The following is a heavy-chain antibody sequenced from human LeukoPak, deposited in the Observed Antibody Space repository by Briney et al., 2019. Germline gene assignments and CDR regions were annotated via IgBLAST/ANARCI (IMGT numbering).Heavy chain of an antibody. CDR2: IYYSGST. J-gene: IGHJ4*02. Sequence: PSETLSLTCTVSGGSISSYYWSWIRQPPGKGLEWIGYIYYSGSTNYNPSLKSRVTISVDTSKNQFSLKLSSVTAADTAVYYCAGKPRGYSYRYFDYWGQGTLVTVSS. V-gene: IGHV4-59*12. CDR1: GGSISSYY. D-gene: IGHD5-18*01. CDR3: AGKPRGYSYRYFDY.